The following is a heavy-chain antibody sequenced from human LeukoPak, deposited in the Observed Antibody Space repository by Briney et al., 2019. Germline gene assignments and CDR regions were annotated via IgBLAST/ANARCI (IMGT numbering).Heavy chain of an antibody. CDR2: IYHSGST. V-gene: IGHV4-4*02. Sequence: SETLSLTCAVSGGSISSSNWWSWVRQPPEKGLEWIGEIYHSGSTNYNPSLKSRVIISVDKSKNQFSLRLSSVSAADTAVYYCARVGYGYDSSGFYYYWGKGTQVTVSS. CDR1: GGSISSSNW. CDR3: ARVGYGYDSSGFYYY. J-gene: IGHJ4*02. D-gene: IGHD3-22*01.